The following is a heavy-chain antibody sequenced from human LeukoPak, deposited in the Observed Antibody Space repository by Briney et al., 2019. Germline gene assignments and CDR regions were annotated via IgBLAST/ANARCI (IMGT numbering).Heavy chain of an antibody. V-gene: IGHV4-31*03. D-gene: IGHD5-24*01. CDR1: GVSISSGGYY. CDR2: IYYSGST. Sequence: RTSQTLSLTCTVSGVSISSGGYYWSRIRQHPGKGLEWIGYIYYSGSTYYNPSLKSRVTISVDTSKNQFSLELSSVTAADTAVYYCARDRWYGMDVWGQGTTVTVSS. CDR3: ARDRWYGMDV. J-gene: IGHJ6*02.